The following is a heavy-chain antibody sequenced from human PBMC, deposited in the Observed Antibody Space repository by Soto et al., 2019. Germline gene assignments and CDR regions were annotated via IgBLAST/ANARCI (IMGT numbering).Heavy chain of an antibody. V-gene: IGHV3-33*01. CDR1: GFTFSSYG. J-gene: IGHJ4*02. Sequence: GGSLRLSCAASGFTFSSYGMHWVRQAPGKGLEWVAVIWYDGSNKYYADSVKGRFTISRDNSKNTLYLQMNSLRAEDTAVYYCARDRYDFWSITYYFDYWGQGTLVTVSS. CDR3: ARDRYDFWSITYYFDY. D-gene: IGHD3-3*01. CDR2: IWYDGSNK.